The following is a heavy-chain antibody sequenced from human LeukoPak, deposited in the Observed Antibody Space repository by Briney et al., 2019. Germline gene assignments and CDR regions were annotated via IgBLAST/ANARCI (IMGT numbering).Heavy chain of an antibody. CDR2: IYYSGST. V-gene: IGHV4-39*01. Sequence: NPSETLSLTCTVSGGSISSSSYYWGWIRQPPGKGLEWIGRIYYSGSTYYNPSLKSRVTISVDTSKNQFSLKLSSVPAADTAVYYCAKHSLCLTYYDFWSGYYSPCYMDVWGKGTTVTVSS. J-gene: IGHJ6*03. D-gene: IGHD3-3*01. CDR3: AKHSLCLTYYDFWSGYYSPCYMDV. CDR1: GGSISSSSYY.